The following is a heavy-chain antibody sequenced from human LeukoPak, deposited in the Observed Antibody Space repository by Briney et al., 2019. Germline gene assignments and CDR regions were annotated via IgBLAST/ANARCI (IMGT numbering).Heavy chain of an antibody. J-gene: IGHJ6*04. Sequence: PGGSLRLSCAASGFTFSSYEMNWVRQAPGKGLEWVSYISSSGSTIYYADSVKGRFTISRDNAENSLYLQMNSLRAEDTAVYYCARDQAAESPFGELLYGMDVWGKGTTVTVSS. CDR1: GFTFSSYE. CDR3: ARDQAAESPFGELLYGMDV. CDR2: ISSSGSTI. V-gene: IGHV3-48*03. D-gene: IGHD3-10*01.